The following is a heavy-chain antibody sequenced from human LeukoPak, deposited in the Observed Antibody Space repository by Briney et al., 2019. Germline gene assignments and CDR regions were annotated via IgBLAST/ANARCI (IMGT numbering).Heavy chain of an antibody. J-gene: IGHJ4*02. CDR3: ARRSLWFGEFLGY. Sequence: SETLSLTCTVSGGSISSSSYYWGWIRQPPGKGLEWIGEINHSGSTNYNPSLKSRVTISVDTSKNQFSLKLSSVTAADTAVYYCARRSLWFGEFLGYWGQGTLVTVSS. V-gene: IGHV4-39*07. D-gene: IGHD3-10*01. CDR2: INHSGST. CDR1: GGSISSSSYY.